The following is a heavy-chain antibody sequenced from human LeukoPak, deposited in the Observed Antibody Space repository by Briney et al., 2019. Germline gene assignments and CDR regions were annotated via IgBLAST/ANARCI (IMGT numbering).Heavy chain of an antibody. Sequence: SQTLSLTCVISGDSVPSTTITWNWIRQSPTRGLEWLSRTYYRSTWNHDFAVSVKSRITVNPDTSRNQLSLQLNSVTPEDAAVYYCARGRSPNWFDLWGPGTLVTVSS. J-gene: IGHJ5*02. CDR3: ARGRSPNWFDL. CDR1: GDSVPSTTIT. V-gene: IGHV6-1*01. CDR2: TYYRSTWNH.